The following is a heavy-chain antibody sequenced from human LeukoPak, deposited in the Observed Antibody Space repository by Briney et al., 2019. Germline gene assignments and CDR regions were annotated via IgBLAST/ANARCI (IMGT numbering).Heavy chain of an antibody. D-gene: IGHD5-18*01. V-gene: IGHV4-31*03. Sequence: SQTLSLTCTVSGGSISSGGYYWSWIRQHPGKCLEWIGYIYYSGSTYYNPSLKSRVTISVDTSKNQFSLKLSSVTAADTAVYYCARGLRGYSYGSHYYFDYWGQGTLVTVSS. CDR3: ARGLRGYSYGSHYYFDY. CDR1: GGSISSGGYY. J-gene: IGHJ4*02. CDR2: IYYSGST.